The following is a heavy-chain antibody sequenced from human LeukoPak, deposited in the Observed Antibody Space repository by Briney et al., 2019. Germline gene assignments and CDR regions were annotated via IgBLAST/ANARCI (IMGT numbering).Heavy chain of an antibody. V-gene: IGHV4-4*07. CDR2: IYTSGST. CDR1: GGSISSYY. Sequence: PSETLSLTCTVSGGSISSYYCSWIRQPAGKGLEWIGRIYTSGSTNYNPSLKSRVTMSVDTSKNQFSLKLSSVTAADTAVYYCARDLLAAAAGTYFDYWGQGTLVTVSS. J-gene: IGHJ4*02. CDR3: ARDLLAAAAGTYFDY. D-gene: IGHD6-13*01.